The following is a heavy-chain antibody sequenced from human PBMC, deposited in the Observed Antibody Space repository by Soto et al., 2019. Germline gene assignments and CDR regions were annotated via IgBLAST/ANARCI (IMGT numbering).Heavy chain of an antibody. J-gene: IGHJ4*02. D-gene: IGHD3-16*02. CDR2: INHSGST. Sequence: QVQLQQWGAGLLKPSETLSLTCAVYGGSFSGYYWSWIRQPPGKGLEWIGEINHSGSTNYNPSLKSRFTISVDTSKNQFSLKLSSVTAADTAVYYCARGLMITFGGVIVFPFDYWGQGTLVTVSS. CDR3: ARGLMITFGGVIVFPFDY. V-gene: IGHV4-34*01. CDR1: GGSFSGYY.